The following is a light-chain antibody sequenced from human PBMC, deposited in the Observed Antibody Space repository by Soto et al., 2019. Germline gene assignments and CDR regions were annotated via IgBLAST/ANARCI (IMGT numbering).Light chain of an antibody. CDR1: QSVSSY. J-gene: IGKJ1*01. CDR3: QQYNVYSWT. Sequence: EIVLTQSPGTLSLSPGERATLSCRASQSVSSYLAWYQQKPGQAPRLLIYDASNRATGIPARFGGSGSGTEFTLTISSLQPDDFATYYCQQYNVYSWTVGQGTKVDNK. V-gene: IGKV3-11*01. CDR2: DAS.